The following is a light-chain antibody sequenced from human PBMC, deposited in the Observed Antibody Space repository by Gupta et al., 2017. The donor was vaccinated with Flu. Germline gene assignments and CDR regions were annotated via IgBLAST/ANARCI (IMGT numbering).Light chain of an antibody. Sequence: ATLSLSPGERATLSCRASQSVSSYLAWYQQKPGQAPRLLIYDASNRATGIPARFSGSGYGTDFTLTSSSLEPEDFAVYYCQQRSNWPPLTFGHGTKVDIK. CDR3: QQRSNWPPLT. CDR1: QSVSSY. J-gene: IGKJ3*01. V-gene: IGKV3-11*01. CDR2: DAS.